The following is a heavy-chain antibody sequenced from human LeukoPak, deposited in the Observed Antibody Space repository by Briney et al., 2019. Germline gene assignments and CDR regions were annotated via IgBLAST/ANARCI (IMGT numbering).Heavy chain of an antibody. V-gene: IGHV1-2*02. CDR1: GYTFTGYY. Sequence: ASVKVSCKASGYTFTGYYMHWVRQAPGQGLEWMGWINPNSGGTNYAQKFQGRVTMTRDTSITTAYMELNRLRSDDTAVYYCARDMGYSSGWAQINWFDPWGQGTLVSVSS. CDR2: INPNSGGT. J-gene: IGHJ5*02. D-gene: IGHD6-19*01. CDR3: ARDMGYSSGWAQINWFDP.